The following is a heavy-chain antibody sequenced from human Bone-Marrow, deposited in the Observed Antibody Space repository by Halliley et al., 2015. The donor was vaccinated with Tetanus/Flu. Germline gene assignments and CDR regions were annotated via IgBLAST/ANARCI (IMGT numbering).Heavy chain of an antibody. J-gene: IGHJ5*02. V-gene: IGHV3-21*01. D-gene: IGHD2-2*01. CDR3: ARSPAGYCTNTRCQNWFDT. Sequence: YADSVGGRFPISRDNAKNPLSLQMNGLRAEDTAAYFCARSPAGYCTNTRCQNWFDTWGQGTLVTVSS.